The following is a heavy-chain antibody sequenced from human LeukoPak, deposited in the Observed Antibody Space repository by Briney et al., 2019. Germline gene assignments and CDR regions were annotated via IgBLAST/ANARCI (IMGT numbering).Heavy chain of an antibody. J-gene: IGHJ4*02. V-gene: IGHV1-69*13. CDR3: TRDAGDYGGSGSYPDY. CDR2: IIPNFGTS. Sequence: GASVKVSCKASGVTFSRLVVSWVRQAPGQGLEWMGQIIPNFGTSNYAQKFQGRVTLTADEATNTAYMELSRLRSDDTAVYYCTRDAGDYGGSGSYPDYWGQGTLVTVSS. D-gene: IGHD3-10*01. CDR1: GVTFSRLV.